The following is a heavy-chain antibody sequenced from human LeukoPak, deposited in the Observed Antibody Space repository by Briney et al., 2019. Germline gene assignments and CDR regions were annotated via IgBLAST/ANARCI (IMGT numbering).Heavy chain of an antibody. CDR3: AAGYYSNYVFDY. CDR2: ISWDGGST. Sequence: GGSLRLSCAASGFTFDDYAMHWVRQAPGKGLEWVSLISWDGGSTYYADSVKGRFTISRDNSKNSLYLQMNSLRAEDTALYYCAAGYYSNYVFDYWGQGTLVTVSS. CDR1: GFTFDDYA. V-gene: IGHV3-43D*03. J-gene: IGHJ4*02. D-gene: IGHD4-11*01.